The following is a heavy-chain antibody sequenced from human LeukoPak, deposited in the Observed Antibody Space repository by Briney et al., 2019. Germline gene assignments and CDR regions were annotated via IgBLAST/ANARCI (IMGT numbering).Heavy chain of an antibody. CDR2: TSGSGSIK. V-gene: IGHV3-48*03. CDR1: GFTFSSYE. J-gene: IGHJ6*04. Sequence: GGSLRLSCAASGFTFSSYEMNWVRQAPGKGLEWVSYTSGSGSIKYYADSVKGRFTISRDNAKNSLYLQMNSLRAEGTAVYYCAELGITMIGGVWGKGTTVTISS. D-gene: IGHD3-10*02. CDR3: AELGITMIGGV.